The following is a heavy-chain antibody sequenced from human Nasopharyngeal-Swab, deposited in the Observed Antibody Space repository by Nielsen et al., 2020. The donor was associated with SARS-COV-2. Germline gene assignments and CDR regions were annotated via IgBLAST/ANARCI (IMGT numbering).Heavy chain of an antibody. Sequence: SETLSLTCVVFGVTLNGFHLKWIRQTPGKGLEWIGEINDRGSGNYNPSLRSRVTISAGTSNIQFSLKLNSVTAADTAVYYCARGQDAYYYMDVWGEGTTVTVSS. CDR2: INDRGSG. V-gene: IGHV4-34*01. D-gene: IGHD2-15*01. J-gene: IGHJ6*03. CDR3: ARGQDAYYYMDV. CDR1: GVTLNGFH.